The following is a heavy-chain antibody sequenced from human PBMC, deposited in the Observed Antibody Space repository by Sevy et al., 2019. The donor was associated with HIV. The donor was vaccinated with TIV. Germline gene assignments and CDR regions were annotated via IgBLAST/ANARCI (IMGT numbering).Heavy chain of an antibody. Sequence: GGSLRLSCAASGFTFSSYGMHWVRQAPGKGLEWVAVISYDGSNKYYADSVKGRFTISRDNSKNTLYLQMNSLRAEDTAVYYCANRGRPGDYYYYGMDVWGQGTTVTVSS. V-gene: IGHV3-30*18. D-gene: IGHD3-10*01. CDR1: GFTFSSYG. CDR2: ISYDGSNK. J-gene: IGHJ6*02. CDR3: ANRGRPGDYYYYGMDV.